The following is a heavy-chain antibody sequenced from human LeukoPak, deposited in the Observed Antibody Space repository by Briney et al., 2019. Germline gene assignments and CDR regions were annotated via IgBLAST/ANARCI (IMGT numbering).Heavy chain of an antibody. Sequence: GGSLRLSCAASGFTFSIYTMNWVRQAPEEGLEWVSSISSSSNYIYYADSVKGRFTISRDNAKNSLYLQMNSLRAEDTAVYYCARDYDGSGYFGYWGQGTLVTVSS. CDR1: GFTFSIYT. D-gene: IGHD3-22*01. V-gene: IGHV3-21*01. J-gene: IGHJ4*02. CDR2: ISSSSNYI. CDR3: ARDYDGSGYFGY.